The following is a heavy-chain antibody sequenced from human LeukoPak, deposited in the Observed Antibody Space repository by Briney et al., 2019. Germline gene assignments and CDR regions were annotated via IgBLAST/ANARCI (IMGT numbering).Heavy chain of an antibody. J-gene: IGHJ4*02. Sequence: GRSPRLSCAASGFIFSTFGMHWVRQAPGKGLEWVAVISYDGSNKYYADSVKGRFTISRDNSKNTLYLQMNSLRVEDTAVYYCAKLRYPGIAAAGTFLDYWAQGTLVTVSS. CDR1: GFIFSTFG. V-gene: IGHV3-30*18. CDR3: AKLRYPGIAAAGTFLDY. D-gene: IGHD6-13*01. CDR2: ISYDGSNK.